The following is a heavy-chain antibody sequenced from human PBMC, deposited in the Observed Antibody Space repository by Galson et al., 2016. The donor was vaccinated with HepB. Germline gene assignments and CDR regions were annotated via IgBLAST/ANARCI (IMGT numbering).Heavy chain of an antibody. CDR2: ISYDRSKK. J-gene: IGHJ6*02. V-gene: IGHV3-30*18. CDR1: GFTFISYG. D-gene: IGHD3-10*01. Sequence: SLRLSCAASGFTFISYGMHWVRQAPGKGLQWVALISYDRSKKYYADSVKGRFTISRDNSHNTLYLQMNSVRADDTAVYYCAKVELNSKQYYYYGMDVWGQGTTVTVSS. CDR3: AKVELNSKQYYYYGMDV.